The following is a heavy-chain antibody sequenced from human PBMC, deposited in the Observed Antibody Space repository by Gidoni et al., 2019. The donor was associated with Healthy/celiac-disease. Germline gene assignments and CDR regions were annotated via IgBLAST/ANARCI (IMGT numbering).Heavy chain of an antibody. CDR3: ARDPGHYYDSSGFDY. J-gene: IGHJ4*02. D-gene: IGHD3-22*01. Sequence: QVQLVESGGGVVQPGRSLRLSCAASGFTFSSYAMHWVRQAPGKGLEWVAVISYDGSNKYYADSVKGRFTISRDNSKNTLYLQMNSLRAEDTAVYYCARDPGHYYDSSGFDYWGQGTLVTVSS. CDR2: ISYDGSNK. CDR1: GFTFSSYA. V-gene: IGHV3-30-3*01.